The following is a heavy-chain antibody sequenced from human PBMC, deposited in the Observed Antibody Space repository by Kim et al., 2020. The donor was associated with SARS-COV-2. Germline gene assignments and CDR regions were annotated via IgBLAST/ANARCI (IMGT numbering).Heavy chain of an antibody. CDR2: INTNTGNP. V-gene: IGHV7-4-1*02. CDR3: ARGATMVQGVILYYFYGMDV. J-gene: IGHJ6*02. CDR1: RYTFTSYA. D-gene: IGHD3-10*01. Sequence: ASVKVSCKASRYTFTSYAMNWVRQAPGQGLEWMGWINTNTGNPTYAQGFTGRFVFSLDTSVSTAYLQISSLKAEDTAVFYCARGATMVQGVILYYFYGMDVWGLGTTVTVSS.